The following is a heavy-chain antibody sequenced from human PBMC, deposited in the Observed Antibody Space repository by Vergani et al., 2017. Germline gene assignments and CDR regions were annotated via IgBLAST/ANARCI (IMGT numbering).Heavy chain of an antibody. CDR3: AREGLLGSSIWSGPFDY. D-gene: IGHD6-13*01. J-gene: IGHJ4*02. Sequence: EVQLVESGGGLVKPGGSLRLSCAASGFTFSSYSMNWVRQAPGKGLEWVSSISSSSSYIYYADSVKGRFTISRDNAKNSLYLQMNSLRAEDTAVYYCAREGLLGSSIWSGPFDYWGQGTLVTVSS. CDR2: ISSSSSYI. CDR1: GFTFSSYS. V-gene: IGHV3-21*01.